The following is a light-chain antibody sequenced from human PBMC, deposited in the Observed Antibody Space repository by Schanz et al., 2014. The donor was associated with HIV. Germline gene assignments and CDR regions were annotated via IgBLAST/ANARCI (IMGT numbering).Light chain of an antibody. Sequence: DIQMTQSPSTLSASVGDRVTITCRASQSISSWLAWYQQKPGKAPKLLIYKASSLESGVPSRFSGSGSGTEFTLTISSLQPDDFATYYCQHYDSYPWTFGQGTKVEI. CDR2: KAS. CDR1: QSISSW. J-gene: IGKJ1*01. V-gene: IGKV1-5*03. CDR3: QHYDSYPWT.